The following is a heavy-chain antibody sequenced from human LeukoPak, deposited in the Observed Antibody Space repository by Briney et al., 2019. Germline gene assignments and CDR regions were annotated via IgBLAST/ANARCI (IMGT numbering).Heavy chain of an antibody. J-gene: IGHJ2*01. V-gene: IGHV4-61*01. D-gene: IGHD1-26*01. Sequence: SETLSLTCTVSGGSVSSGSHYWSWIRQPPGKGLEWIGYISYSGSTNYNPSLKSRVTISVDTSKNQFSLRLSSVTAADTAVYYCARPYSGSYRYFDLWGRGTQVTVSS. CDR2: ISYSGST. CDR3: ARPYSGSYRYFDL. CDR1: GGSVSSGSHY.